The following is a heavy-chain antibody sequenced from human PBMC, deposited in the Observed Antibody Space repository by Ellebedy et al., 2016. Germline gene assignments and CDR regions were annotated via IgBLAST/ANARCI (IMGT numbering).Heavy chain of an antibody. D-gene: IGHD2-15*01. CDR1: GFTLSRYA. Sequence: GGSLRLSCAASGFTLSRYAMHWVRQAPGEGLEWLAVIAFSGTHEYYAASVKGRFTISRDNSKNTLFLQMNSLGVEDTAVYYCARSREYCSGGTCDRSVDVWGKGATVTVSS. CDR3: ARSREYCSGGTCDRSVDV. V-gene: IGHV3-30*04. CDR2: IAFSGTHE. J-gene: IGHJ6*03.